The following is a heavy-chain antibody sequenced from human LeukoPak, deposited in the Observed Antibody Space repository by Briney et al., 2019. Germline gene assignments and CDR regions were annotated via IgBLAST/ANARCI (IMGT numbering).Heavy chain of an antibody. CDR3: AKSSRIRMVARNFDY. CDR1: GFTFSSYA. CDR2: ISGSGGST. D-gene: IGHD5-12*01. J-gene: IGHJ4*02. V-gene: IGHV3-23*01. Sequence: PGGSLRLSCAASGFTFSSYAMSWVRPAPGKGLEWVSAISGSGGSTYYQDSVKGRFTISRDNSKNTLYLQMNSLRAEDTAVYYCAKSSRIRMVARNFDYWGQGTLVTVSS.